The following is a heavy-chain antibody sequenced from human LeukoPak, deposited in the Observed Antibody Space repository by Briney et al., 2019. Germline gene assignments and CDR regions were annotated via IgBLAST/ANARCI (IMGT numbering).Heavy chain of an antibody. J-gene: IGHJ4*02. Sequence: GGSLRLSCAASGFTFSSYAMHWVRQAPGKGLEWVAVISYDGGNKYYADSVKGRFTISRDNSKKTLYLQVNNLRAEDTAVYYCARDDFGDYAILGVYWGQGTLVTVSS. CDR1: GFTFSSYA. V-gene: IGHV3-30-3*01. CDR2: ISYDGGNK. CDR3: ARDDFGDYAILGVY. D-gene: IGHD4-17*01.